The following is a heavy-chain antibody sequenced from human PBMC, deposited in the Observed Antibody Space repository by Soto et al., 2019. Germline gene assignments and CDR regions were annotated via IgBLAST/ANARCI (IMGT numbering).Heavy chain of an antibody. J-gene: IGHJ6*02. CDR3: ARHYDYDKEV. Sequence: QVQLQESGPGLVKPSGTLSLTCAVSGGSISSNNWWSWVRQPPGKGLEWIGEIYQSGSTNYNPYPKSRVTISADKAMNQRAPRLSSVTAADTAVYYCARHYDYDKEVWGQGTTVTVSS. CDR2: IYQSGST. V-gene: IGHV4-4*02. CDR1: GGSISSNNW.